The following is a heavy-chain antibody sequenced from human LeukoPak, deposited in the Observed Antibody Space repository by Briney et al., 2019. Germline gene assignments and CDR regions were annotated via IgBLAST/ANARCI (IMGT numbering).Heavy chain of an antibody. V-gene: IGHV1-3*03. CDR2: INAGNGDT. D-gene: IGHD4-11*01. CDR1: GYTFTSYY. Sequence: GASVKVSCKASGYTFTSYYMHWVRQAPGQGLEWMGWINAGNGDTKYSQEFQGRVTITRDTSASTAYMELSSLRSEDMAVYYCARVNDYDAFDIWGQGTMVTVSS. CDR3: ARVNDYDAFDI. J-gene: IGHJ3*02.